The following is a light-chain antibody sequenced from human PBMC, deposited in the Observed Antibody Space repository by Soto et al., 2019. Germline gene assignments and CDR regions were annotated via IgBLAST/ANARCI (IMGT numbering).Light chain of an antibody. Sequence: EIVMTQSPATLSVSPGETATLSCRASQSVSTSLAWYQQKPGQAPRLLISGASTRATAVPARFSGSGSETEFTLPISSLQSEDFAGYYCQQYNNWWTFGEGTKVEIK. CDR1: QSVSTS. CDR2: GAS. J-gene: IGKJ1*01. V-gene: IGKV3-15*01. CDR3: QQYNNWWT.